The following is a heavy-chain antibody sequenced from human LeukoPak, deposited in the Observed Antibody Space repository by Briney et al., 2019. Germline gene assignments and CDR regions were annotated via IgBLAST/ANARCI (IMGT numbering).Heavy chain of an antibody. CDR3: ARDRRADYGRNNDAFDL. J-gene: IGHJ3*01. D-gene: IGHD4-17*01. V-gene: IGHV3-13*01. CDR1: GFIFSDYD. Sequence: GGSLRLSCVASGFIFSDYDMHWVRQAPGKGLEWVSHIGTGVDTHFSDSVKGRFAISRGNARNSLYLQINCLRAEDTAIYYCARDRRADYGRNNDAFDLWGHGTVVTVSS. CDR2: IGTGVDT.